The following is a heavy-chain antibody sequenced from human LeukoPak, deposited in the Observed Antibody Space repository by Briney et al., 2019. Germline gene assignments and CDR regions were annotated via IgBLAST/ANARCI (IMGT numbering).Heavy chain of an antibody. V-gene: IGHV3-53*01. CDR3: ARDLRMGGPWRQFDY. D-gene: IGHD3-16*01. CDR2: IYSGGTT. CDR1: GFTVSSNY. Sequence: PGGSLRLSCAASGFTVSSNYMNWVRQAPGKGLEWVSVIYSGGTTYYADSVKGRFTISRDNSKNTLYLQMNSLRAEDTAVYYCARDLRMGGPWRQFDYWGQGTLVTVSS. J-gene: IGHJ4*02.